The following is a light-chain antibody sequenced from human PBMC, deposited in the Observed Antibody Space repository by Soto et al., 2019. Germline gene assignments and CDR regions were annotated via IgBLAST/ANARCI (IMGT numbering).Light chain of an antibody. CDR3: CSYAGSGTWV. CDR1: SSDVGSYNL. CDR2: EGS. V-gene: IGLV2-23*01. J-gene: IGLJ3*02. Sequence: QSALTQPASVSGSPGQSITISCTGTSSDVGSYNLVSWCQQHPGKAPKLMIYEGSKRPSGVSNRFSGSKSGNTASLTISGLQAEDEADYYCCSYAGSGTWVFGGGTKLPS.